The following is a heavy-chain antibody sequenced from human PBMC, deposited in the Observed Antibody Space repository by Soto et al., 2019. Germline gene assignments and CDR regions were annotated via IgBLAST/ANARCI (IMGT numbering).Heavy chain of an antibody. Sequence: PSESLSLTCAVYGGSFSGYYWSWIRQPPGKGLEWIGEINHSGSTNYNPSLKSRVTISVDTSKNQFSLKLSSVTAADTAVYYCARGNDTAISFDYWGQGTLVTVSS. D-gene: IGHD5-18*01. V-gene: IGHV4-34*01. CDR3: ARGNDTAISFDY. CDR2: INHSGST. J-gene: IGHJ4*02. CDR1: GGSFSGYY.